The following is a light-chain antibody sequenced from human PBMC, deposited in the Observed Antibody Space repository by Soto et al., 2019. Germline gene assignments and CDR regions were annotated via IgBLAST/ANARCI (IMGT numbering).Light chain of an antibody. J-gene: IGKJ5*01. CDR3: QQYSNWPFIN. CDR2: RAS. CDR1: QSVGSD. Sequence: EMRVTHSPRRLTVKPGERVTLSCRTSQSVGSDLAWYQQRLGQAPRLLMYRASTRASGIPARFSGSGSGTEFTLTISSLQAEDFAVYYCQQYSNWPFINFGQGTRLEIK. V-gene: IGKV3-15*01.